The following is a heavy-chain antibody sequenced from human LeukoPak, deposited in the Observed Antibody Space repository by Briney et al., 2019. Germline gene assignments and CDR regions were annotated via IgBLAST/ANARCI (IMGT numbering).Heavy chain of an antibody. D-gene: IGHD1-26*01. J-gene: IGHJ4*02. Sequence: KPSETLSLTCTVSGGSISSGSYYWSWIRQPAGKGLEWIGRIYTSGSTNYNPSLKSRVTISVDTSKNQFSLKLSSVTAADTAVYYCASTDTPTKVGANDYWGQGTLVTVSS. CDR1: GGSISSGSYY. V-gene: IGHV4-61*02. CDR3: ASTDTPTKVGANDY. CDR2: IYTSGST.